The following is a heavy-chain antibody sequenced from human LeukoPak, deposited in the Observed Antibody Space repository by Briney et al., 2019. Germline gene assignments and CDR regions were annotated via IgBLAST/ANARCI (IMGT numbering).Heavy chain of an antibody. CDR3: ARDSLPGYSSGWYLTFDY. CDR1: GFTFSSYA. Sequence: GGSLRLSCAASGFTFSSYAMHWVRQAPGKGLEWVAVISYDGSNKYYADSVKGRFTISRDNSKNTLYLQMNSLRAEDTAVYYCARDSLPGYSSGWYLTFDYWGQGTLVTVSS. V-gene: IGHV3-30-3*01. J-gene: IGHJ4*02. CDR2: ISYDGSNK. D-gene: IGHD6-19*01.